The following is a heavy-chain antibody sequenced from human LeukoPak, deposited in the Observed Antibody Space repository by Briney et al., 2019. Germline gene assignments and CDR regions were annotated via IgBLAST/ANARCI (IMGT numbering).Heavy chain of an antibody. D-gene: IGHD3-22*01. Sequence: TSETLSLTCAVSGYSIRSGYHWSWIRQPPGKGLEWIGSIYQSRSTYYNPSLKSRVTISVDTSKNQFSLNLSSVTAAGSAVYYCARRDFDSSGYLSFYFDYWGQGTLVTVSS. CDR3: ARRDFDSSGYLSFYFDY. CDR1: GYSIRSGYH. V-gene: IGHV4-38-2*01. J-gene: IGHJ4*02. CDR2: IYQSRST.